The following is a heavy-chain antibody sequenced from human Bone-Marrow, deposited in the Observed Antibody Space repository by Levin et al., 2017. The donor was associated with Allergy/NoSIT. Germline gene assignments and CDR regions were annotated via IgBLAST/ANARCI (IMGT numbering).Heavy chain of an antibody. V-gene: IGHV3-23*01. Sequence: GGSLRLSCTTSGFTFSTYAMTWVRQAPGKGLEWVSTISSSSANTYYADSVRGRFTISRDNSKNTLYLQMDSLRAEDTAVYYCATSAGSGTYSPFDSWGQGTLVTVSS. D-gene: IGHD3-10*01. CDR2: ISSSSANT. J-gene: IGHJ4*02. CDR3: ATSAGSGTYSPFDS. CDR1: GFTFSTYA.